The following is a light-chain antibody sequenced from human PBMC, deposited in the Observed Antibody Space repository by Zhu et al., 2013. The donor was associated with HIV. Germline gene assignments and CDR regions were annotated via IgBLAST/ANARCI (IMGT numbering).Light chain of an antibody. Sequence: MTQSPATVSVSPGSRATLFCRASQSVRTNLAWYHQRPGQAPRLLIYGASTRATGVPSRFRGSGSGTDFTFTISRLQPDDFAVYYCQQYGDSPITFGQGTRLQIK. CDR1: QSVRTN. CDR3: QQYGDSPIT. V-gene: IGKV3-15*01. CDR2: GAS. J-gene: IGKJ5*01.